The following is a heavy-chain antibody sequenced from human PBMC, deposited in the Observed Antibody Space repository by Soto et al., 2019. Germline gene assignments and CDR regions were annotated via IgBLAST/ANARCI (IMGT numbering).Heavy chain of an antibody. J-gene: IGHJ3*02. CDR3: AKDSISPHYYGSLWAFDS. V-gene: IGHV3-23*01. CDR1: GFTFSSYA. Sequence: GGSLRLSCAASGFTFSSYAMSWVRQAPGKGLEWVSAISGSGGSTYYADSVKGRFTISRDNSKNTLYLQMNSLRAEDTAVYYCAKDSISPHYYGSLWAFDSRAQRTMVTGSS. D-gene: IGHD3-10*01. CDR2: ISGSGGST.